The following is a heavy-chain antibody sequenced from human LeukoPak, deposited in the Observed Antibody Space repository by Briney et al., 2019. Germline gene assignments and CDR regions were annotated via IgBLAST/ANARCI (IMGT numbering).Heavy chain of an antibody. V-gene: IGHV3-48*03. D-gene: IGHD3-10*01. CDR2: ISSSGSDI. CDR1: GFTFSNYE. Sequence: GGSLRLSCAASGFTFSNYEMHWVRQAPGKGLEWVSYISSSGSDIYYADSVKGRFTISRDNAKNSLYLQMNSLRAEDTAVYYCARGSYGSGSYTFDYWGQGTLVTVSS. J-gene: IGHJ4*02. CDR3: ARGSYGSGSYTFDY.